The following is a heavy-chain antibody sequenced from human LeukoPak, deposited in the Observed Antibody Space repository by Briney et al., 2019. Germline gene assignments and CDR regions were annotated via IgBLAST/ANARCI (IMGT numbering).Heavy chain of an antibody. D-gene: IGHD3-22*01. CDR2: IYYSGST. CDR3: ARSVRYYYDTSGYYYVDP. J-gene: IGHJ5*02. V-gene: IGHV4-59*12. CDR1: GGSISTYY. Sequence: SETLSLTCTVSGGSISTYYWSWIRQPPGKGLEWIGSIYYSGSTYYNSSLKSRVTISVDTSKNQFSLKLSSVTAADTAVYYCARSVRYYYDTSGYYYVDPWGQGTLATVSS.